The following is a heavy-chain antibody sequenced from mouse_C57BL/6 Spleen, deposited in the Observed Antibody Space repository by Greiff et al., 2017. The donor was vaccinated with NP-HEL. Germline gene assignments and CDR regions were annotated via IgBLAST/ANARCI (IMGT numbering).Heavy chain of an antibody. CDR1: GYTFTDYY. J-gene: IGHJ2*01. CDR3: ARYGIYYGNPYYFDY. Sequence: QVQLQQSGPELVKPGASVKISCKASGYTFTDYYINWVKQRPGQGLEWIGWIFPGSGSTYYNEKFKGKATLTVDKSSSTAYMLLSSLTSEDSAVYFCARYGIYYGNPYYFDYWGQGTTLTVSS. V-gene: IGHV1-75*01. D-gene: IGHD2-1*01. CDR2: IFPGSGST.